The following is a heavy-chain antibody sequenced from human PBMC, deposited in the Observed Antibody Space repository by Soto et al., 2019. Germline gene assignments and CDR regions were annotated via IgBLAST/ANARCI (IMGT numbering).Heavy chain of an antibody. J-gene: IGHJ4*02. CDR3: ARDPSGSYYSAY. D-gene: IGHD1-26*01. CDR1: GVSISDYY. CDR2: IHYSGST. V-gene: IGHV4-59*01. Sequence: SDTLSLTCAASGVSISDYYWSWIRQPPGKGLEWVGYIHYSGSTKYNPSLKSRLTTSVDTSKNQFSLRLSSVTAADTAVYYCARDPSGSYYSAYWGQGTLVTVSA.